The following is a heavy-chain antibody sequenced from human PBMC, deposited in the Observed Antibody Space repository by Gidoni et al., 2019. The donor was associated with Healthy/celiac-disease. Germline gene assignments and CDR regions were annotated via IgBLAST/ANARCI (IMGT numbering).Heavy chain of an antibody. Sequence: EVQLVESGGGLIQPGGSLRLSCAASGFTVSSNYMTWVRQAPGRGLEWVSIIYSGGSTYYADSVKGRFTISRDNSNNTLYLQMNNLGAEDTAVYYCARWHTFPNYYFDYWGQGTLVTVSS. CDR2: IYSGGST. CDR3: ARWHTFPNYYFDY. D-gene: IGHD2-21*01. CDR1: GFTVSSNY. J-gene: IGHJ4*02. V-gene: IGHV3-53*01.